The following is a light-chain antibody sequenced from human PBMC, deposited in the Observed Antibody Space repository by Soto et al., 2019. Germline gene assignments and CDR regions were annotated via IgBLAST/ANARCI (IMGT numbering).Light chain of an antibody. CDR2: SAS. J-gene: IGKJ1*01. CDR3: QQFNNWPRT. CDR1: QSIATY. Sequence: EIVLTQSPATLSLSPGERATLSCRASQSIATYLGWYQQKPGQAPRLLIYSASNRANGIPPRFSGSGSGTDFTLTISSLEPEDFSVYYCQQFNNWPRTFGQGTKVDI. V-gene: IGKV3-11*01.